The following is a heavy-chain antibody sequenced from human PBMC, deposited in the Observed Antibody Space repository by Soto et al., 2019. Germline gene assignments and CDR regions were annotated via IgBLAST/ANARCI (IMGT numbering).Heavy chain of an antibody. CDR2: ISKSGDST. V-gene: IGHV3-23*01. J-gene: IGHJ4*02. Sequence: GPLRLSCAASGVTFTSYAMTWVRQVPGEGLQWVSSISKSGDSTYYADSVKGRFTTSRDNSKNTLYLQMNSLRAEDTAIYYCAKGSFGFDYWGQGTLVTVSS. CDR1: GVTFTSYA. CDR3: AKGSFGFDY. D-gene: IGHD3-10*01.